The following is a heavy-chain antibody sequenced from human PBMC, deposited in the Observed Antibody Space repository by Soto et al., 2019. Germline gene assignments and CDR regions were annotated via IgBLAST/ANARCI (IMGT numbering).Heavy chain of an antibody. CDR2: IYHSGST. D-gene: IGHD5-12*01. CDR3: AAGGGLPRYY. CDR1: GGSISSGGYS. J-gene: IGHJ4*02. V-gene: IGHV4-30-2*01. Sequence: QLQLQESGSGLVKPSQTLSLTCAVSGGSISSGGYSWSLIRQPPGKGLEWIGYIYHSGSTYYIPSLKSRVTISEDRSKNQFSLKLSSVTAADTAVYYCAAGGGLPRYYWGQGTLVTVSS.